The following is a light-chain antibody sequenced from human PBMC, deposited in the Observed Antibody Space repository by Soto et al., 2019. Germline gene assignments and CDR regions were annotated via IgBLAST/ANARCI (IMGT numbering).Light chain of an antibody. J-gene: IGLJ1*01. CDR2: DVY. V-gene: IGLV2-11*01. CDR3: CSYAGNYVYV. Sequence: QSALTQPRSVSGSPGQSVTISCTGTSDDIGVYNYVSWYQHHPGKAPKLMIYDVYKRPSGVPDRFSGSKSGHTASLTISGLQAEDEAAYYCCSYAGNYVYVFGTGTKVTVL. CDR1: SDDIGVYNY.